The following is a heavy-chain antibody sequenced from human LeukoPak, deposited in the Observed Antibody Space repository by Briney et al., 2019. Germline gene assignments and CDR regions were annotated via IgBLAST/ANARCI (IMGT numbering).Heavy chain of an antibody. J-gene: IGHJ4*02. CDR2: TNHSGST. V-gene: IGHV4-34*01. CDR3: ARVPVVPAATAFDY. Sequence: SETLSLTCAVYGGSFSGYYWSWIRQPPGKGLEWIGETNHSGSTNYNPSLKSRVTISVDTSKNQFSLKLSSVTAADTAVYYCARVPVVPAATAFDYWGQGTLVTVSS. CDR1: GGSFSGYY. D-gene: IGHD2-2*01.